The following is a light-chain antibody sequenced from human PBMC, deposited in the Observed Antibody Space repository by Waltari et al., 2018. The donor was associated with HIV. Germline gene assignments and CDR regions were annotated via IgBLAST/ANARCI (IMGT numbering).Light chain of an antibody. Sequence: SVVTHSPSASGTPGPSVTLSCSGSSSNIRSNPLFSYQHRPGTAPKLLIYRDNQRPSGVPDRISGSRSGTSASLAISGLRSEDEAVYYCVVWDDSLSGVVFGGGTSLTVL. J-gene: IGLJ2*01. CDR3: VVWDDSLSGVV. V-gene: IGLV1-47*01. CDR1: SSNIRSNP. CDR2: RDN.